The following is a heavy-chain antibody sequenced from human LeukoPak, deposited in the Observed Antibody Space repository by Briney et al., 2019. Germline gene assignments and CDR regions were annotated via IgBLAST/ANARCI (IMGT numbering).Heavy chain of an antibody. CDR3: ARGVWSGSYVSPYYFDY. CDR1: GYTFTSYD. Sequence: ASVKVSCKASGYTFTSYDINWVRQATGQGLEWMGWMNPNSGDTGYVQKFQGRVTMTRDTSISTACMELSSLRSEDTAVYYCARGVWSGSYVSPYYFDYWGQGTLVTVSS. J-gene: IGHJ4*02. CDR2: MNPNSGDT. D-gene: IGHD1-26*01. V-gene: IGHV1-8*01.